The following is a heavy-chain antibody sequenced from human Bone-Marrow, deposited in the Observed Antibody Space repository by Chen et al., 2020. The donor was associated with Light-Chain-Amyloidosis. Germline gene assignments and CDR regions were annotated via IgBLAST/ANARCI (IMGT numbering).Heavy chain of an antibody. CDR1: GYTFPNYW. CDR3: ASRSDGYNFDY. V-gene: IGHV5-51*01. Sequence: EVQLEQSGPEVKKPGESLKISCKGSGYTFPNYWIGWVRQMPGKGLEWMGVINPDDTDARYSPSFEGQVTISADKSITTAYLQWRSLKASDTAMYYCASRSDGYNFDYWGQGTLVTVSS. J-gene: IGHJ4*02. D-gene: IGHD5-12*01. CDR2: INPDDTDA.